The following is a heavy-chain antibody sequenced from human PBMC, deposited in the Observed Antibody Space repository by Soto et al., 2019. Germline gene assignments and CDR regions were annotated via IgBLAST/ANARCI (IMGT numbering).Heavy chain of an antibody. D-gene: IGHD3-10*01. V-gene: IGHV3-30*18. J-gene: IGHJ3*02. CDR2: ISYDGSNK. CDR1: GFTFSSYG. Sequence: LRLSCAASGFTFSSYGMHWVRQAPGKGLEWVAVISYDGSNKYYADSVKGRFTISRDNSKNTLYLQMNSLRAEDTAVYYCAKDGYYGSGSYYNFGAFDIWGQGTMVTVAS. CDR3: AKDGYYGSGSYYNFGAFDI.